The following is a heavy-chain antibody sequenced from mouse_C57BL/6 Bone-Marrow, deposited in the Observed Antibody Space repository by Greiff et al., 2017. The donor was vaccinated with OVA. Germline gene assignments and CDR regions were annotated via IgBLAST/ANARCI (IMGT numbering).Heavy chain of an antibody. CDR2: ISNLAYSI. V-gene: IGHV5-15*01. CDR1: GFTFSDYG. J-gene: IGHJ1*03. CDR3: ARPGYGSSSNWYFDV. Sequence: EVMLVESGGGLVQPGGSLKLSCAASGFTFSDYGMAWVRQAPRKGPEWVAFISNLAYSIYYADTVTGRFTISRENAKNTLYLEMSSLRSEDTAMYYCARPGYGSSSNWYFDVWGTGTTVTVSS. D-gene: IGHD1-1*01.